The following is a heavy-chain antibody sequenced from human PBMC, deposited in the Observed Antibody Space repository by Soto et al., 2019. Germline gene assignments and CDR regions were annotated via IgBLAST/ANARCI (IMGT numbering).Heavy chain of an antibody. CDR2: ISYNGINK. J-gene: IGHJ5*02. Sequence: QVQLVESGGGVVQPGKSLRLSCAASGFVFTSYAIHWVRQAPGKGLEWVALISYNGINKYYADSVKGRFTISRDNSNNTLYPQMNSLRGEDTAMYYCATGGSSDWHSTDFDPWGQGTLVTVSS. CDR3: ATGGSSDWHSTDFDP. CDR1: GFVFTSYA. V-gene: IGHV3-30-3*01. D-gene: IGHD6-19*01.